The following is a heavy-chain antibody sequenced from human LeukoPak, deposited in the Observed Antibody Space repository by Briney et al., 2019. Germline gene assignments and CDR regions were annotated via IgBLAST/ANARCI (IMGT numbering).Heavy chain of an antibody. CDR1: GGSISSYY. Sequence: SETLSLTCTVYGGSISSYYWSWIRQPPGKGLEWIGYIYTSGSTNYNPSLKSRVTISVDTSKNQFSLKLSSVTAADTAVYYCARSDRDATTPFFFWFDPWGQGTLVTVSS. J-gene: IGHJ5*02. V-gene: IGHV4-4*09. CDR3: ARSDRDATTPFFFWFDP. D-gene: IGHD4-17*01. CDR2: IYTSGST.